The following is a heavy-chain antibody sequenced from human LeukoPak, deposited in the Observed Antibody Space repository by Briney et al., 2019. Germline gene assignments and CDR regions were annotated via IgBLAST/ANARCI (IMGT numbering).Heavy chain of an antibody. CDR1: AVSINNYY. V-gene: IGHV4-59*08. CDR2: IYYDGSN. D-gene: IGHD6-19*01. CDR3: ARRSDSGWNYFDY. Sequence: SETLSLTCTVSAVSINNYYWNWIRQPPGKGLECIGYIYYDGSNNYNPSLNSRVTISVDTSKSQFSLRLSSVTAADTAVYYCARRSDSGWNYFDYWGQGTLVTVSS. J-gene: IGHJ4*02.